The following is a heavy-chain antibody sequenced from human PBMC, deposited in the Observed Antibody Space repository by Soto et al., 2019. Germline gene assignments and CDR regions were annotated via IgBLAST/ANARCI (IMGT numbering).Heavy chain of an antibody. CDR3: AKDQASGQGSFDS. V-gene: IGHV3-30*18. J-gene: IGHJ4*02. Sequence: PGGSLRLSCAASGFTCNICGMHWVRQAPDKGLEWVALISYDGSNQYYADSVKGLFTISRDNSKSTLFLQMNSLRADDTAVYYCAKDQASGQGSFDSWGQGTLVTVSS. CDR1: GFTCNICG. CDR2: ISYDGSNQ.